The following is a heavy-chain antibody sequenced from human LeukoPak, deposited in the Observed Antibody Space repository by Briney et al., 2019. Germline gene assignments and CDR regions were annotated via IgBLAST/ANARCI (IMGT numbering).Heavy chain of an antibody. D-gene: IGHD3-9*01. Sequence: SETLSLTCTVSGYSISSGSYYWSWIRQPAGKGLEWIGRIYTSGSTNYNPSLKSRVTISVDTSKNQFSLKLSSVTAADTAVYYCASGLRYFDLYYWGQGTLVTVSS. CDR1: GYSISSGSYY. V-gene: IGHV4-61*02. CDR3: ASGLRYFDLYY. J-gene: IGHJ4*02. CDR2: IYTSGST.